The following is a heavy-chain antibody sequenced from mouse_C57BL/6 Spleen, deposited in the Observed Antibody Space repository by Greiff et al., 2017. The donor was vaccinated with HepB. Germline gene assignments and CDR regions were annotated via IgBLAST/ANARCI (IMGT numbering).Heavy chain of an antibody. J-gene: IGHJ3*01. CDR3: ARDYSNYVGGFAY. V-gene: IGHV1-80*01. Sequence: VQLQESGAELVKPGASVKISCKASGYAFSSYWMNWVKQRPGKGLEWIGQIYPGDGDTNYNGKFKGKATLTADKSSSTAYMQLSSLTSEDSAVYFCARDYSNYVGGFAYWGQGTLVTVSA. CDR1: GYAFSSYW. D-gene: IGHD2-5*01. CDR2: IYPGDGDT.